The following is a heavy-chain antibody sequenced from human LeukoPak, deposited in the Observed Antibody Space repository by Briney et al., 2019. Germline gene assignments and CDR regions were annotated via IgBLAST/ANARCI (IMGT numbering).Heavy chain of an antibody. V-gene: IGHV3-23*01. CDR2: ISGSGGST. D-gene: IGHD3-22*01. CDR1: GFTFSSYA. CDR3: ATLGSSGYYSYYYYGMDV. Sequence: GGSLRLSCAASGFTFSSYAMSWVRQAPGKGLEWVSAISGSGGSTHYADSVKGRFTISRDNSKNTLYLQMNSLRAEDTAVYYCATLGSSGYYSYYYYGMDVWGQGTTVTVSS. J-gene: IGHJ6*02.